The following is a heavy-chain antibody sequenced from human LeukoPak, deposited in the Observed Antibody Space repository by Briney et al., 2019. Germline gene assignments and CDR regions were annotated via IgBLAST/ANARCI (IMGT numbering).Heavy chain of an antibody. V-gene: IGHV1-69*13. J-gene: IGHJ5*02. CDR3: ARDRWSRYYDFWSGSNDNWLDP. CDR2: IIPIFGTA. CDR1: GGTFGSYA. D-gene: IGHD3-3*01. Sequence: ASVKVSCKASGGTFGSYAISWVRQAPGQGLEWMGGIIPIFGTANYAQKFQGRVTITADESTSTAYMELSSLRSEDTAVYYCARDRWSRYYDFWSGSNDNWLDPWGQGTLVTVSS.